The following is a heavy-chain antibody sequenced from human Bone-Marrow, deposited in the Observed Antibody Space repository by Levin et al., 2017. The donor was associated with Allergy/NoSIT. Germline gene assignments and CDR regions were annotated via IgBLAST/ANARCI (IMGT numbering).Heavy chain of an antibody. Sequence: PGGSLRLSCAASGFTFSSYGMHWVRQAPGKGLEWVAVISYDGSNKYYADSVKGRFTISRDNSKNTLYLQMNSLRAEDTAVYYCAKFCYDSSGLKIDAFDIWGQGTMVTVSS. V-gene: IGHV3-30*18. CDR3: AKFCYDSSGLKIDAFDI. D-gene: IGHD3-22*01. J-gene: IGHJ3*02. CDR1: GFTFSSYG. CDR2: ISYDGSNK.